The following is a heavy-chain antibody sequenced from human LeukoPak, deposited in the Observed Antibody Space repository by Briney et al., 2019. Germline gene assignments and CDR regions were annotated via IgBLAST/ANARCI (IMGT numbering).Heavy chain of an antibody. CDR3: ARGPTDMDFEY. V-gene: IGHV1-46*01. Sequence: ASVNVSCKASGYTFTIYGYMRWVRQAPGRGLEWMGILNPSDGTTFYAQKFQGRVTMTRDTSTNTVYMELSSLRSEETAVFYCARGPTDMDFEYWGQGSLVTVSS. J-gene: IGHJ4*02. CDR2: LNPSDGTT. CDR1: GYTFTIYGY.